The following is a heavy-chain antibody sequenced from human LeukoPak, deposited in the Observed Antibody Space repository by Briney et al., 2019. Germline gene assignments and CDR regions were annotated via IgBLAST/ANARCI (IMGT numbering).Heavy chain of an antibody. CDR1: GYTFTGYY. CDR3: ARDRGSYFSDAFDI. V-gene: IGHV1-2*02. D-gene: IGHD1-26*01. J-gene: IGHJ3*02. Sequence: GASVKVSCKASGYTFTGYYIHWVRQAPGQGLEWMGWINPNSGGTNYAQKFQGRVTMTRGTSISTAYMELSRLRSDDTAVYYCARDRGSYFSDAFDIWGQGTMVTVSS. CDR2: INPNSGGT.